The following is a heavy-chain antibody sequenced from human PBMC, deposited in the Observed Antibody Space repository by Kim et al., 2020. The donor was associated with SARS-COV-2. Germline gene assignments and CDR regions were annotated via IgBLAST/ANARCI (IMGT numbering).Heavy chain of an antibody. D-gene: IGHD3-9*01. Sequence: ASVKVSCKVSGYTLTEFSMHWVRQAPGKGLEWMGGFDPEDGETIYAQKFQGRVTMTEDTSTDTAYMELSSLRSEDTAVYYCATELYYDILTGYYHYYGMDVWGQGTTVTVSS. J-gene: IGHJ6*02. CDR1: GYTLTEFS. CDR2: FDPEDGET. V-gene: IGHV1-24*01. CDR3: ATELYYDILTGYYHYYGMDV.